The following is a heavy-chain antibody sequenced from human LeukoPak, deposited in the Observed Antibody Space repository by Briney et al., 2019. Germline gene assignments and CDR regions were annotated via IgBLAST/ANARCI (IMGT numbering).Heavy chain of an antibody. CDR2: INYSGGT. CDR3: ARGYGSGNNWFDP. D-gene: IGHD3-10*01. Sequence: SETLSLTCTVSGGSISSSSFYWGWIRQPPGEGLEWIGSINYSGGTYYNPSLKSRVTISVDTSKNQFSLKLSSVTAADTAVYYCARGYGSGNNWFDPWGQGTLVTVSS. J-gene: IGHJ5*02. CDR1: GGSISSSSFY. V-gene: IGHV4-39*01.